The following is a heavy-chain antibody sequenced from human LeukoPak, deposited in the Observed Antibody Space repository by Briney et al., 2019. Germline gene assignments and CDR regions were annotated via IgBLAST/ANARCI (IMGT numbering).Heavy chain of an antibody. J-gene: IGHJ4*02. CDR2: INHSGST. CDR3: ARDSLLLNDYGDYGLFDY. Sequence: SETLSLTCAVYGGSFSGYYWSWIRQPPGKGLEWIGEINHSGSTNYNPSLKSRVTISVDTSKNQFSLKLSSVTAADTAVYYCARDSLLLNDYGDYGLFDYWGQGTLVTVSS. CDR1: GGSFSGYY. V-gene: IGHV4-34*01. D-gene: IGHD4-17*01.